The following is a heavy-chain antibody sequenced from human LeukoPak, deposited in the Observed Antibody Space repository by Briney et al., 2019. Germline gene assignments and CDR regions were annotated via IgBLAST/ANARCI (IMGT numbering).Heavy chain of an antibody. Sequence: GGSLRLSCAASGFTFSSYAMSWVRQAPGKGLEWVSAISGSGGSTYYADSVKGRFTISRDNSKNTLYLQMNSLRAEDTAVYYCAKALYSSGWCPADYWGQGTLVTVSS. CDR1: GFTFSSYA. J-gene: IGHJ4*02. CDR3: AKALYSSGWCPADY. CDR2: ISGSGGST. D-gene: IGHD6-19*01. V-gene: IGHV3-23*01.